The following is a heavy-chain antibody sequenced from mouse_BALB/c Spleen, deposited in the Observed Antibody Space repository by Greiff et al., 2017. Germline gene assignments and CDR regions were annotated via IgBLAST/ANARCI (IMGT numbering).Heavy chain of an antibody. CDR2: ISSGGSYT. J-gene: IGHJ3*01. V-gene: IGHV5-6-4*01. CDR3: TRGLGLRSWFAY. CDR1: GFTFSSYT. D-gene: IGHD1-1*01. Sequence: EVHLVESGGGLVKPGGSLKLSCAASGFTFSSYTMSWVRQTPEKRLEWVATISSGGSYTYYPDSVKGRFTIPRDNAKNTLYLQMSSLKSEDTAMYYCTRGLGLRSWFAYWGQGTLVTVSA.